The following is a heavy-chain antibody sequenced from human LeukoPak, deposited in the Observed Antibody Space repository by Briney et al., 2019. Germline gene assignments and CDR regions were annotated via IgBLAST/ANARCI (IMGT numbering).Heavy chain of an antibody. J-gene: IGHJ4*02. CDR2: IYSSGST. Sequence: SETLSLTCTVSGGSISSYYWSWIRQPAGKGLEWIGRIYSSGSTNYNPSLKSRVTMSVDTSKTQFSLQLSSVTAADTAVYYCARGGYNYRDFDFWGQGTLVTVSS. CDR1: GGSISSYY. D-gene: IGHD5-24*01. V-gene: IGHV4-4*07. CDR3: ARGGYNYRDFDF.